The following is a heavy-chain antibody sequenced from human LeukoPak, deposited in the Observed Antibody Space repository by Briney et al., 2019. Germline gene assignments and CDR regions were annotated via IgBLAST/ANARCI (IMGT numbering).Heavy chain of an antibody. V-gene: IGHV1-46*01. Sequence: GASVTVSCKASGYTFTIYYMHWVRQAPGQGLEWMGIINPSGGSTSYAQKFQGRVTMTTDTSTSTAYMELRSLRSDDTAVYYCARDHDFVGESNWFDPWGQGTLVTVSS. D-gene: IGHD3-10*01. J-gene: IGHJ5*02. CDR1: GYTFTIYY. CDR3: ARDHDFVGESNWFDP. CDR2: INPSGGST.